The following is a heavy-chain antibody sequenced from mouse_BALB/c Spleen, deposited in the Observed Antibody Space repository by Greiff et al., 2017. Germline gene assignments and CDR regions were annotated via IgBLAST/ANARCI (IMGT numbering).Heavy chain of an antibody. CDR2: IDTSDSYT. D-gene: IGHD1-2*01. CDR3: ARYYGTGYYFDY. CDR1: GYTFPDYW. Sequence: VQLQQPGAELVMPGASVKMSCKASGYTFPDYWMHWVKQRPGQGLEWIGAIDTSDSYTSYNQKFKGKATLTVDESSSTAYMQLSSLTSEDSAVYYCARYYGTGYYFDYWGQGTTLTVSS. J-gene: IGHJ2*01. V-gene: IGHV1-69*01.